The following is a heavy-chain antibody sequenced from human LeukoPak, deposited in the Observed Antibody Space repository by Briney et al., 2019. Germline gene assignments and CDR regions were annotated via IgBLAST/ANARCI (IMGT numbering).Heavy chain of an antibody. J-gene: IGHJ4*02. CDR3: ARDLRGLLWFGELSNFDY. CDR2: ISAYNGNT. CDR1: GYTFTSYG. Sequence: ASVKVSCKASGYTFTSYGISWVRQAPGQGLEWMGWISAYNGNTNYVQKLQGRVTMTTDTSTSTAYMELRSLRSDDTAVYYCARDLRGLLWFGELSNFDYWGQGTLVTVSS. V-gene: IGHV1-18*01. D-gene: IGHD3-10*01.